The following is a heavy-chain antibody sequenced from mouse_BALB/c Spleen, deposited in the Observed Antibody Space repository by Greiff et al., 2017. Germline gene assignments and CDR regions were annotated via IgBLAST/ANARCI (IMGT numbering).Heavy chain of an antibody. Sequence: EVKLVESGGGLVKPGGSLKLSCAASGFTFSSYTMSWVRQTPEKRLEWVATISSGGGNTYYPDSVKGRFTISRDNAKNNLYLQMSSLRSEDTALYYCAREGDYYGSSFFAYWGQGTLVTVSA. J-gene: IGHJ3*01. D-gene: IGHD1-1*01. CDR3: AREGDYYGSSFFAY. CDR1: GFTFSSYT. V-gene: IGHV5-9*03. CDR2: ISSGGGNT.